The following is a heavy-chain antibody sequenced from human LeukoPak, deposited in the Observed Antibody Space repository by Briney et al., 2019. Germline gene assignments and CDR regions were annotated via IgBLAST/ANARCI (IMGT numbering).Heavy chain of an antibody. CDR2: IRYDATDT. CDR3: AREGGYCSLGSCYGGYADY. V-gene: IGHV3-74*01. Sequence: GGSLRLSCAVSGFIFSNYYMYWVRQAPGKGLVWVSRIRYDATDTYYADSVKGRFTISRDNAHNTLYLQMNSLRAEDTGVYYCAREGGYCSLGSCYGGYADYWGQGALVTVSS. J-gene: IGHJ4*02. CDR1: GFIFSNYY. D-gene: IGHD2-15*01.